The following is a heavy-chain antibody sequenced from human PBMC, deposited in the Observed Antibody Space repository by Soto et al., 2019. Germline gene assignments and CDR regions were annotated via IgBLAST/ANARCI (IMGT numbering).Heavy chain of an antibody. J-gene: IGHJ4*02. CDR1: GGSISSSSYY. CDR3: ARLKDYYGSGSSQETDY. D-gene: IGHD3-10*01. CDR2: IYYSGST. V-gene: IGHV4-39*01. Sequence: SETLSLTCTVSGGSISSSSYYWGWIRQPPGKGLEWIGSIYYSGSTYYNPSLKSRVTISVDTSKNQFSLKLSSVTAADTAVYYCARLKDYYGSGSSQETDYWGQGTLVTVSS.